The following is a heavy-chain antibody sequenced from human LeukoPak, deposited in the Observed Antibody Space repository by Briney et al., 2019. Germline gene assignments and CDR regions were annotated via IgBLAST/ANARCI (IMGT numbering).Heavy chain of an antibody. CDR3: ARAVATHLYFDY. D-gene: IGHD5-12*01. V-gene: IGHV1-46*03. Sequence: GASVKVSCKASGYTFTSYYMHWVRQAPGQGLEWMGIINPSGGSTSYAQKFQGRVSMTRDRSTGTVYMELSSLRFEDTAVYYCARAVATHLYFDYWGGGTVVSV. J-gene: IGHJ4*02. CDR1: GYTFTSYY. CDR2: INPSGGST.